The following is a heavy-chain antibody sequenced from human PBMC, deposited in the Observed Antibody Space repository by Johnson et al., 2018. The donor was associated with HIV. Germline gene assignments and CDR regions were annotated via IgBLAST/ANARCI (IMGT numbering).Heavy chain of an antibody. CDR1: GFTFRSYG. V-gene: IGHV3-30*02. CDR2: IRYDGSDK. CDR3: AKRAQLGTAWYVNAFDI. D-gene: IGHD3-16*01. J-gene: IGHJ3*02. Sequence: VLLLESGGGVVQPGGYLRLSCAASGFTFRSYGMHWVRQAPGKGLEWVAFIRYDGSDKYYADSVKGRFTISRDNSKNTLYLQMNSLRAEDTAVYYCAKRAQLGTAWYVNAFDIWGQGTMVTVSS.